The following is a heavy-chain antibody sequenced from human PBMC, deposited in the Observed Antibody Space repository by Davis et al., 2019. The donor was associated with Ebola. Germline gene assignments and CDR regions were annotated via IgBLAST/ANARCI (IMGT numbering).Heavy chain of an antibody. CDR2: ISGSGGST. CDR3: AKQMATIPRWYGMDV. D-gene: IGHD5-24*01. V-gene: IGHV3-23*01. J-gene: IGHJ6*02. Sequence: GGSLRLSCAASGFTFSSYAMNWVRQAPGKGLEWVSAISGSGGSTYYADSVKGRFTISRDNSKNTLYLQMNSLRAEDTAVYYCAKQMATIPRWYGMDVWGQGTTVTVSS. CDR1: GFTFSSYA.